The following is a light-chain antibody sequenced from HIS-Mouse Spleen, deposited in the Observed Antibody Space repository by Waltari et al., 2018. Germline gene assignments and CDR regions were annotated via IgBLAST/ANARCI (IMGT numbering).Light chain of an antibody. CDR3: QQYYSTPYT. CDR1: QSVLYSSNNKNY. J-gene: IGKJ2*01. Sequence: DIVMTQSPDPMAVSPGERATINCKSSQSVLYSSNNKNYLAWYQHKPGQPLKLLIYWASTRESGVPDRFSGSGSGTDFTLTISSLQAEDVAVYYCQQYYSTPYTFGQGTKLEIK. CDR2: WAS. V-gene: IGKV4-1*01.